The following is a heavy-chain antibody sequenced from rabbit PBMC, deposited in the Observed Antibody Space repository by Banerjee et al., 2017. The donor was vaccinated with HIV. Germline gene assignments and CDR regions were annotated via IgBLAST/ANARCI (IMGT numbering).Heavy chain of an antibody. J-gene: IGHJ4*01. Sequence: QEQLEESGGDLVKPGAPLTLTCTASGFSFSSSYYMCWVRQAPGKGLEWIACIYAGSSGSTYYASWAKGRFTISKTSSTTVTLQMTSLTAADTATYFCALSYDDYGDYVNWMYYFNLWGQGTLVTVS. CDR2: IYAGSSGST. V-gene: IGHV1S45*01. D-gene: IGHD2-1*01. CDR3: ALSYDDYGDYVNWMYYFNL. CDR1: GFSFSSSYY.